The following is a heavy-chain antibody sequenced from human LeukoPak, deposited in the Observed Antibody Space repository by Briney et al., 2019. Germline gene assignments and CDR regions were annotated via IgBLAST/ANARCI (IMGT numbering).Heavy chain of an antibody. CDR3: AREHSPWSSGSPGAFDI. Sequence: PADTLSLTCTVSGGSVSSGSSYWRWIRQPPGKGLERILYMNYSGRTNYNPPLKSRVTISVDTSKNQFSLKLSSVTAADTAVYYCAREHSPWSSGSPGAFDIWGQGTMVTVSS. CDR1: GGSVSSGSSY. CDR2: MNYSGRT. V-gene: IGHV4-61*01. D-gene: IGHD1-26*01. J-gene: IGHJ3*02.